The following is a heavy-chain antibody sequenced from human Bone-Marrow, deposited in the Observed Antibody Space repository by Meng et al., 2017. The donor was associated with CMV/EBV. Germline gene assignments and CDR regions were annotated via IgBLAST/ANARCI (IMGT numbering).Heavy chain of an antibody. V-gene: IGHV3-64*02. CDR2: ISSNGGGT. D-gene: IGHD1-1*01. CDR1: GFAFSSYA. J-gene: IGHJ4*02. Sequence: LSCAASGFAFSSYAMHWVRQAPGKGLEYVSTISSNGGGTYYADSVKGRFTISRDNSKNTLYLQMGSLRAEDMAVYYCERSMEGTYFDYWGQGTLVTVSS. CDR3: ERSMEGTYFDY.